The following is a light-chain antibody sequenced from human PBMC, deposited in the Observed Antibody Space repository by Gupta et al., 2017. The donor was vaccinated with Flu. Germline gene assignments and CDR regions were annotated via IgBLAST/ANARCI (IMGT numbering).Light chain of an antibody. V-gene: IGKV3D-20*02. CDR1: QSVSSNY. J-gene: IGKJ2*01. Sequence: ELVLTQSPATVSLSPGESATLSCRASQSVSSNYLVWYQQKRGQAPHLLIYGASNRATVSTDSCSGSGGGTDVNLTISRREPEDFEVYYCQQHLNQHPRFTFGQGTRLDIK. CDR2: GAS. CDR3: QQHLNQHPRFT.